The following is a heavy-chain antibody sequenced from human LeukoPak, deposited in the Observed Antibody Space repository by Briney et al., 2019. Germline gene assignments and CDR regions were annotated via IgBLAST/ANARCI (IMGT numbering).Heavy chain of an antibody. J-gene: IGHJ5*02. Sequence: SGPTLVNPTQTLTLTCTFSGFSLTTSGVGVDWIRQPPGKALEWLALIYWDGDKRYSPSLESSLTITKDTSKNQVVLTLTNMDPVDTATYYCAHRRRSSGSGNWFDPWGQGTLVTVSS. D-gene: IGHD3-10*01. V-gene: IGHV2-5*02. CDR1: GFSLTTSGVG. CDR3: AHRRRSSGSGNWFDP. CDR2: IYWDGDK.